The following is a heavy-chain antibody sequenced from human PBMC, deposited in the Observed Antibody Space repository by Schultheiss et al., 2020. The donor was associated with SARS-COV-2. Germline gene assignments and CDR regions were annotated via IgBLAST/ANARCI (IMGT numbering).Heavy chain of an antibody. V-gene: IGHV3-30*01. J-gene: IGHJ4*02. CDR2: ISYDGSNK. Sequence: GGSLRLSCAASGFTFSSYAMHWVRQAPGKGLEWVAVISYDGSNKYYADSVKGRFTISRDNSKNTLYLQMNSLRAEDTALYYCAKDRLWWSVWGQGTLVTVSS. CDR1: GFTFSSYA. CDR3: AKDRLWWSV. D-gene: IGHD2-21*01.